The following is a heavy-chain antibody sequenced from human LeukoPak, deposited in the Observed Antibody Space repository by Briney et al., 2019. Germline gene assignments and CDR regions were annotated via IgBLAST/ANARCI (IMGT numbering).Heavy chain of an antibody. CDR1: GYTFTGYY. J-gene: IGHJ6*02. CDR3: ARSGYRGSSPIYYYYGMDV. CDR2: ISAYNGNT. D-gene: IGHD5-12*01. V-gene: IGHV1-18*04. Sequence: ASVKVSCKASGYTFTGYYMHWVRQAPGQGLEWMGWISAYNGNTNYAQKLQGRVTMTTDTSTSTAYMELRSLRSDDTAVYYCARSGYRGSSPIYYYYGMDVWGQGTTVTVSS.